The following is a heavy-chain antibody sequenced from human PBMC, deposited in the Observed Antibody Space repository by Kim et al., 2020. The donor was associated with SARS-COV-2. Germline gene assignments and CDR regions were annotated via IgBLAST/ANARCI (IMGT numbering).Heavy chain of an antibody. J-gene: IGHJ4*02. V-gene: IGHV3-7*01. Sequence: SEKFYMDSVRGRFTISRDNAKNSLFLQMNSLRAEDAALYYCARGGSYSFEYWGQGSLVIVSS. CDR2: SEK. CDR3: ARGGSYSFEY. D-gene: IGHD5-12*01.